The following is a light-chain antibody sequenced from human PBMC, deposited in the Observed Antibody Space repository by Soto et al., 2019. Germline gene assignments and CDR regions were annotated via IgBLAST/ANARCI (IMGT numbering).Light chain of an antibody. CDR3: QQSYNNPT. CDR2: VAS. Sequence: DLQMPHSPSSLSAAVGDRVTITCRASQSISRYLNWYQQKPGKAPNLLIYVASSLQSEVPSRFSGSGSGTDFTLTITSLQPEDFATYYCQQSYNNPTFGQGTRLEI. J-gene: IGKJ5*01. V-gene: IGKV1-39*01. CDR1: QSISRY.